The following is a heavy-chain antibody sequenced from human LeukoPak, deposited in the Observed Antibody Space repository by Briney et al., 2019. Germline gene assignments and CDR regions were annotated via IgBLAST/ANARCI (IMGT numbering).Heavy chain of an antibody. J-gene: IGHJ6*03. D-gene: IGHD5-12*01. Sequence: ASVKVSCKASGGTFSSYAISWVRQAPGQGLEWMGGIIPIFGTANYAQKFQGRVTITADESTSTAYMELSSLRSEDTAVYYCAIHEGGYETRYYYYMDVWGKGTTVTVSS. CDR1: GGTFSSYA. V-gene: IGHV1-69*01. CDR3: AIHEGGYETRYYYYMDV. CDR2: IIPIFGTA.